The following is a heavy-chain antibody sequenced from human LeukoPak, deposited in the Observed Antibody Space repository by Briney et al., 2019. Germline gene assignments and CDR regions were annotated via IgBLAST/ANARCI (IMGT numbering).Heavy chain of an antibody. CDR2: ISNDGSKK. J-gene: IGHJ4*02. CDR3: AKDLELPQNKFDY. CDR1: GFTFSSYG. V-gene: IGHV3-30*18. Sequence: GGSLRLSCAASGFTFSSYGMHWVRQAPGKGLDWVAVISNDGSKKYYADSVKGRFTISRDNSKNTLSLQVSSLRTEDTAVYYCAKDLELPQNKFDYWGQGTLVTVSS. D-gene: IGHD1/OR15-1a*01.